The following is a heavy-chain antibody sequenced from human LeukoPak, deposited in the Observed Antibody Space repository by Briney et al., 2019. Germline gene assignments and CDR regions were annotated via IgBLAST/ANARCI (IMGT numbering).Heavy chain of an antibody. J-gene: IGHJ6*03. CDR2: FDPEDGET. D-gene: IGHD1-26*01. V-gene: IGHV1-24*01. Sequence: GASVKVSCKVSGYTLTELSMHWVRQAPGKGLEWMGGFDPEDGETIYAQKFQGRVTMTEDTSTDTAYMELSSLRSEDTAVYYCATAPNPVGATRGGHYYYYMDVWGKGTTVTVSS. CDR1: GYTLTELS. CDR3: ATAPNPVGATRGGHYYYYMDV.